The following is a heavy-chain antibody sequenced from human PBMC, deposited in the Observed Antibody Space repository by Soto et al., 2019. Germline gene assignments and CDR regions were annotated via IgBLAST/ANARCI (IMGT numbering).Heavy chain of an antibody. CDR2: IFSSGCT. D-gene: IGHD5-18*01. CDR1: GGSISSSNW. V-gene: IGHV4-4*02. CDR3: AREGSYSAYNFAHGIQLWSFDF. Sequence: PSETLSLTCAVSGGSISSSNWWSWVRQPAGKGLEWIGRIFSSGCTSFNPSLESRVAMSVDTSKNHFSLNLSSVTAADMAVYYCAREGSYSAYNFAHGIQLWSFDFWGQGALVTVSS. J-gene: IGHJ4*02.